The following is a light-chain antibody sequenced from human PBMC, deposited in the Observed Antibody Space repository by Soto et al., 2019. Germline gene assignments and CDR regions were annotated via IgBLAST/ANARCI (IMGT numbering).Light chain of an antibody. CDR1: QSVSSY. Sequence: LTQSPATLSLSPGERATLSCRASQSVSSYLAWYQQKPGQAPRLLIYDASNRATGIPARFSGSGSGTDFTLTISSLEPEDFAVYYCQQRGNWPLTFGPGTKVDIK. J-gene: IGKJ3*01. CDR2: DAS. V-gene: IGKV3-11*01. CDR3: QQRGNWPLT.